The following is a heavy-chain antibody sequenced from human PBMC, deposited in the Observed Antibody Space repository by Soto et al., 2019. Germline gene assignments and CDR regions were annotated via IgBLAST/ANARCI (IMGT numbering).Heavy chain of an antibody. CDR1: GFTFSSYG. D-gene: IGHD6-13*01. V-gene: IGHV3-30*03. CDR3: CSSRDLDY. CDR2: ISYDGSNK. J-gene: IGHJ4*02. Sequence: LRLSCAASGFTFSSYGMHWVRQAPGKGLEWVAVISYDGSNKYYADSVKGRFTISRDNSKNTLYLQMNSLRAEDTAVYCCCSSRDLDYWGQGTLVTVSS.